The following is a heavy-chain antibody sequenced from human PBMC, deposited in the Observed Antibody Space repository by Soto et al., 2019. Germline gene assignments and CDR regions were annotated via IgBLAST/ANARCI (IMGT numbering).Heavy chain of an antibody. V-gene: IGHV3-7*03. J-gene: IGHJ4*02. CDR2: IKEDGSEK. CDR1: QFTFSNFW. D-gene: IGHD1-26*01. Sequence: PGGSLRLSCAASQFTFSNFWMTWVRQAPGKGLEWVANIKEDGSEKYYVDSVKARFTISRDSAKNSLYLHMDSLRAEDTAVYYCARLRKGGFCDYWGKGSLVTVSS. CDR3: ARLRKGGFCDY.